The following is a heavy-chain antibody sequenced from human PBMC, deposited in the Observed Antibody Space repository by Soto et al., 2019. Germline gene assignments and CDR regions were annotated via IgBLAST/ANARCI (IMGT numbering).Heavy chain of an antibody. J-gene: IGHJ4*02. V-gene: IGHV5-51*03. CDR2: IYPGDSDT. CDR1: GSSFISSW. D-gene: IGHD6-13*01. Sequence: GESLKISCQASGSSFISSWIGWVRQIPGKGLEWMGIIYPGDSDTRYSPSFQGQVTISADKSTSTAYLQWSSLKDSDTATYYCARMMAASGTAFDYWGQGALVTVSS. CDR3: ARMMAASGTAFDY.